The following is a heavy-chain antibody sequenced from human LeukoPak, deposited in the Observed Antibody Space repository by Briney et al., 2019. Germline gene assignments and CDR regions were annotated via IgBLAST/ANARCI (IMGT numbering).Heavy chain of an antibody. CDR1: GYTFTGYY. D-gene: IGHD3-9*01. J-gene: IGHJ4*02. CDR3: ARGNDDILPLFYSDD. Sequence: ASVKVSCKASGYTFTGYYMHWVRQAPGQGLEWMGWINPNSGGTNYAQKFQGRVTMTRDTSISTPYMELSRLRSDDTAVYYCARGNDDILPLFYSDDWGQGTLVTVSP. V-gene: IGHV1-2*02. CDR2: INPNSGGT.